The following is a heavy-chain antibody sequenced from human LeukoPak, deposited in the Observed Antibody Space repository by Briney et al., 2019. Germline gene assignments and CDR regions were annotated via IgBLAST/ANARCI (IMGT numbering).Heavy chain of an antibody. CDR3: ARVNYDILTGPLYYYYYYMDV. J-gene: IGHJ6*03. D-gene: IGHD3-9*01. V-gene: IGHV4-39*07. CDR2: IYYSGST. Sequence: PSETLSLTCTVSGGSISSSSYSWGWIRQPPGTGLEWIGNIYYSGSTYYNPSLKSRVTISVDTSKNQFSLKLSSVTAADTAVYYCARVNYDILTGPLYYYYYYMDVWGKGTTVTVSS. CDR1: GGSISSSSYS.